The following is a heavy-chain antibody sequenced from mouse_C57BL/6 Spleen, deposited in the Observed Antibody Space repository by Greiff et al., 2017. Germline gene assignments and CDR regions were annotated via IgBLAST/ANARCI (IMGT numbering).Heavy chain of an antibody. J-gene: IGHJ4*01. CDR1: GYSFPSYY. CDR2: IYPGSGNT. D-gene: IGHD2-5*01. V-gene: IGHV1-66*01. Sequence: QVQLQQSGPELVKPGASVKISCKASGYSFPSYYIHWVKQRPGQGLEWIGWIYPGSGNTKYNEKFKGKATLTADTSSSTAYMQLSSLTSEDSAVYYCARVYYSNLYYAMDYWGQGTSVTVSS. CDR3: ARVYYSNLYYAMDY.